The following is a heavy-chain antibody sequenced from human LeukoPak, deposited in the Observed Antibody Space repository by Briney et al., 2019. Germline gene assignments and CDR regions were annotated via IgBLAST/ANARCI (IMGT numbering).Heavy chain of an antibody. CDR3: TLERRGYSGYDLYWYFDL. CDR2: TYYRSKWYN. V-gene: IGHV6-1*01. CDR1: GDSVSSNSAA. D-gene: IGHD5-12*01. Sequence: SQTLSLTCAISGDSVSSNSAAWNWIRQSPSRGLEWLGRTYYRSKWYNDYAVSVKSRITTNPDTSKNQFSLQLNSVTPEDTAVYYCTLERRGYSGYDLYWYFDLWGRGTLVTVSS. J-gene: IGHJ2*01.